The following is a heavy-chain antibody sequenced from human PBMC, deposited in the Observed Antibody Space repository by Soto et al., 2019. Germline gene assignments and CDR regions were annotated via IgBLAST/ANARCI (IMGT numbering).Heavy chain of an antibody. Sequence: PGESLKIACECSGYSFTSYCIGWVRQMPGKGLEWVGIICPGVSDSRYSPSFQGQVTISADKSISTAYVQWSSLKASDTAMYYCARGRRSIVGATNFDFWGQGTLVTVSS. D-gene: IGHD1-26*01. CDR1: GYSFTSYC. CDR2: ICPGVSDS. CDR3: ARGRRSIVGATNFDF. V-gene: IGHV5-51*01. J-gene: IGHJ4*02.